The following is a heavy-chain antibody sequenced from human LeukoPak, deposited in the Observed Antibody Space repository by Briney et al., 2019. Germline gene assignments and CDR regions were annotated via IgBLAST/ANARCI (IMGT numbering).Heavy chain of an antibody. CDR2: IYSGGST. D-gene: IGHD1-14*01. V-gene: IGHV3-66*01. CDR3: ARARYNNGLDY. CDR1: GFTFSSYS. Sequence: GGSLRLSCATSGFTFSSYSMNWVRQAPGKGLEWVSVIYSGGSTYSADSVQGRFTISRDNSKNTLYLQMNSLRAEDTAVYYCARARYNNGLDYWGQGTLVTASS. J-gene: IGHJ4*02.